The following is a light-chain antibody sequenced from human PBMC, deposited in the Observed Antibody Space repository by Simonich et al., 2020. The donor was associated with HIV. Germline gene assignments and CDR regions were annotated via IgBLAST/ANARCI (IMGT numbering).Light chain of an antibody. CDR1: QGFSSW. V-gene: IGKV1D-16*01. CDR3: QQYHSYSGYT. CDR2: AAS. Sequence: DIQMTQSPSSVSASVGDRVTITCRASQGFSSWLAWYQQKPGKAPKLLIYAASSLQSGVPSRFSGSGSGTDFTLTISRLQPEDFATYYCQQYHSYSGYTFGQGTKLEIK. J-gene: IGKJ2*01.